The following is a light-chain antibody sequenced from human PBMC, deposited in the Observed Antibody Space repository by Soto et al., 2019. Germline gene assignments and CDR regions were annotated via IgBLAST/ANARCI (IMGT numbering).Light chain of an antibody. Sequence: EIVLTQSPATLSVSPGESATLSCRASRSVSSNLAWYQQKPGQSPRLLIYFASTRATGVPARFSGSGSGTELTLNISRLQSEEFAVYDCQQFKDWPPLTFGGGTKVEIK. CDR2: FAS. V-gene: IGKV3-15*01. CDR1: RSVSSN. CDR3: QQFKDWPPLT. J-gene: IGKJ4*01.